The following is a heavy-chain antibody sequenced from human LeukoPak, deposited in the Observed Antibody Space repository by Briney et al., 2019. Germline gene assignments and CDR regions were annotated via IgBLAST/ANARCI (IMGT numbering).Heavy chain of an antibody. CDR3: ARTPEGDFWSGFDYYYYGMDV. J-gene: IGHJ6*02. V-gene: IGHV1-8*02. Sequence: ASVKVSCKASGYTFTGSYIHWVRQAPGQGLEWMGWMNPNSGNTGYAQKFQGRVTMTRNTSISTAYMELSSLRSEDTAVYYCARTPEGDFWSGFDYYYYGMDVWGQGTTVTVSS. D-gene: IGHD3-3*01. CDR1: GYTFTGSY. CDR2: MNPNSGNT.